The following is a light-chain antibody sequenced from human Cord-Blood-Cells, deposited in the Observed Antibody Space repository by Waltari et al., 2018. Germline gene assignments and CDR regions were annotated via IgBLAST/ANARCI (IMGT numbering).Light chain of an antibody. J-gene: IGLJ3*02. CDR1: SSHVGGYNY. Sequence: QSALTQPASVSGSPGQSITIPCTGTSSHVGGYNYVPWYQQHPGKAPKLMIYYVSNRPSGVSNRFPGPKSGNTASLTISGLQAEDEADYYCSSYTSSSTWVFGGGTKLTVL. V-gene: IGLV2-14*03. CDR3: SSYTSSSTWV. CDR2: YVS.